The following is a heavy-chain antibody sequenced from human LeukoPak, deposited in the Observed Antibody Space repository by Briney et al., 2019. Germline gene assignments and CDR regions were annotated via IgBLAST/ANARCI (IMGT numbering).Heavy chain of an antibody. Sequence: GGSLRLSCAASGFTFSSYAMSWVRQAPGKGLEWVSAISGSGGSTYYADSVKGRFTISRDNSKNTLYLQMNSLRAEDTAVYYCAKVDCSGGSCNHPYNWFDPWGQGTLVTVSS. V-gene: IGHV3-23*01. CDR2: ISGSGGST. CDR3: AKVDCSGGSCNHPYNWFDP. D-gene: IGHD2-15*01. J-gene: IGHJ5*02. CDR1: GFTFSSYA.